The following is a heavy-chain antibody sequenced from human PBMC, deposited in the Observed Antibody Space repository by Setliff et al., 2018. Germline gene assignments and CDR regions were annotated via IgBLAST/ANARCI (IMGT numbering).Heavy chain of an antibody. D-gene: IGHD3-22*01. V-gene: IGHV3-74*01. Sequence: PGGSLRLSCAASGFSFSTYWMHWVRQVPGKGLVWVSRIKSDGSSATYADSVKGRFTISRDNAKNTVSLQMNSLRAEDTGVYYCAKDTHYYASSGYYCFDYWGQGTLVTVSS. CDR3: AKDTHYYASSGYYCFDY. J-gene: IGHJ4*02. CDR2: IKSDGSSA. CDR1: GFSFSTYW.